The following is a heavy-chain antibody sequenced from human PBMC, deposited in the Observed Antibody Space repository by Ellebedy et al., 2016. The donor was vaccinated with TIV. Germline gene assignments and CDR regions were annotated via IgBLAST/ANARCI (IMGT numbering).Heavy chain of an antibody. D-gene: IGHD2-2*01. CDR1: GYTFSNYA. CDR2: INPNTGNP. J-gene: IGHJ4*02. V-gene: IGHV7-4-1*02. Sequence: AASVKVSCKASGYTFSNYAVIWVRQAPGQGLEWMGWINPNTGNPRSARAFTGRFVFSVDTSVTTAYLEISSLKPEDTAVYYCARDLGYCSSASCYGTVADYWGPGTPVTVSS. CDR3: ARDLGYCSSASCYGTVADY.